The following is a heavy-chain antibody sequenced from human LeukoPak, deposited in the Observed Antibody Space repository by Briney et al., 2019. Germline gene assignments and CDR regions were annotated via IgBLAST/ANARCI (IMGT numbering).Heavy chain of an antibody. V-gene: IGHV3-30*02. D-gene: IGHD2-8*01. CDR1: GFTFSSYG. Sequence: GGSLRLSCAASGFTFSSYGMHWVRQAPGKGLEWVAFIRYDGSNKYYADSVKGRFTISRDNSKNTLYLQMNSLRAEDTAVYYCAKDRCSNGVGCYHYYMDVWGKGTTVTISS. J-gene: IGHJ6*03. CDR2: IRYDGSNK. CDR3: AKDRCSNGVGCYHYYMDV.